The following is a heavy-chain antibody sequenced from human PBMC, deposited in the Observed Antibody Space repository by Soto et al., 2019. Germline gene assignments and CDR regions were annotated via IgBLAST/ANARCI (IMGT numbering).Heavy chain of an antibody. CDR2: IKPDGSEK. Sequence: EVQLVESGGGLVQPGGSLRLSCAASGFSSNNHFMSWVRQAPGKGLEWVANIKPDGSEKNYVDSVKGRFTISRDNAKNSLYLQWNSLRAEDTAVYYCARELSWSGRDYWGQGTLVTVSS. CDR1: GFSSNNHF. D-gene: IGHD3-3*01. CDR3: ARELSWSGRDY. V-gene: IGHV3-7*01. J-gene: IGHJ4*02.